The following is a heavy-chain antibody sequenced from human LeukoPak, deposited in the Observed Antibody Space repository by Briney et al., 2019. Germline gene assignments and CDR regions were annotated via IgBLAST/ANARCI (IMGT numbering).Heavy chain of an antibody. CDR3: ARGAGNCSGGSCYDY. D-gene: IGHD2-15*01. Sequence: SENLSLTCAVYGGSFSGYYWSWIRQPPGKGLEWIGEINHSGSTNYNPSLKSRVTISVDTSKNQFSLKLSSVTAADTAVYYCARGAGNCSGGSCYDYWGQGTLVTVSS. V-gene: IGHV4-34*01. CDR2: INHSGST. CDR1: GGSFSGYY. J-gene: IGHJ4*02.